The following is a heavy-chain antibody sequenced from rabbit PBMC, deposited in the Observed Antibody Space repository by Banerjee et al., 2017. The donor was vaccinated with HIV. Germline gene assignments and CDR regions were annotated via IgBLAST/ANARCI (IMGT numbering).Heavy chain of an antibody. D-gene: IGHD1-1*01. V-gene: IGHV1S45*01. CDR2: IYVGDGNT. J-gene: IGHJ4*01. CDR3: ARDLTGVIGWNFGL. CDR1: GFSFSSGYD. Sequence: QQQLEESGGGLVKPEGSLTLTCTASGFSFSSGYDMCWVRQAPGKGLEWIACIYVGDGNTFYASWAKGRFTISSHNAQNTLYLQLNSLTAADTATYFCARDLTGVIGWNFGLWGPGTLVTVS.